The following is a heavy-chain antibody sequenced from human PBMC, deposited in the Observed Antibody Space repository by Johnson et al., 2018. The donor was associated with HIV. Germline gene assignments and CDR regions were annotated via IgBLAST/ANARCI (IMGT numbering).Heavy chain of an antibody. J-gene: IGHJ3*02. Sequence: VQLVESGGGVVQPGGSLRLSCAASGFTFSSYAMSWVRQAPGKGLEWVSAISGSGGSTYYADSVKGRFTISRDNSKNTLYLQMNSLRAEDTAVYYCARDPSYDMAHTDGFDIWGQGTMVTVSS. D-gene: IGHD3-22*01. V-gene: IGHV3-23*04. CDR3: ARDPSYDMAHTDGFDI. CDR2: ISGSGGST. CDR1: GFTFSSYA.